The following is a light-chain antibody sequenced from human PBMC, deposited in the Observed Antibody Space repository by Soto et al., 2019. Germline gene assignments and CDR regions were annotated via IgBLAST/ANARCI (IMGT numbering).Light chain of an antibody. V-gene: IGKV1-5*03. Sequence: DIQMTQSPSTLSASVGDRVTITCRASQSISDWLAWYQQKPGKAPKLLIYRASTLESGVPSRFSGSGSGTEFTLTISSLQPDDFATYYRQQFNPYSLSWTFGQGTKVDI. J-gene: IGKJ1*01. CDR1: QSISDW. CDR2: RAS. CDR3: QQFNPYSLSWT.